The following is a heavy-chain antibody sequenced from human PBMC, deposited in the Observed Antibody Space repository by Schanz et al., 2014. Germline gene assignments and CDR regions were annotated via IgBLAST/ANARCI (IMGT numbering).Heavy chain of an antibody. J-gene: IGHJ6*03. CDR2: MSYDGSNK. Sequence: VQLVDSGGGLVQPGGSLRLSCAASGFTVSNSYIHWVRQAPGKGLEWVAVMSYDGSNKYYADSVKGRFTISRDTPKNTLYVQMNSLRADDTAVYYCARGGSSGYDFSIYYMDVWGKGTTVTVAS. CDR1: GFTVSNSY. V-gene: IGHV3-30-3*01. CDR3: ARGGSSGYDFSIYYMDV. D-gene: IGHD5-12*01.